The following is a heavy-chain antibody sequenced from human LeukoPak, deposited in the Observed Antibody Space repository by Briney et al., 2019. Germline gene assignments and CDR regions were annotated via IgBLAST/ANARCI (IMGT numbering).Heavy chain of an antibody. CDR2: INHSGST. D-gene: IGHD4-11*01. Sequence: SETLSLTCAVYGGSFSHHYWSWIRQAPGKGLEWIGEINHSGSTNFNPSLKSRVIISIDTSKNQFSLKLSSVTASDTAVYYCARRDDDYSDYGGLFDNWGQGALVTVSS. J-gene: IGHJ4*02. CDR3: ARRDDDYSDYGGLFDN. CDR1: GGSFSHHY. V-gene: IGHV4-34*01.